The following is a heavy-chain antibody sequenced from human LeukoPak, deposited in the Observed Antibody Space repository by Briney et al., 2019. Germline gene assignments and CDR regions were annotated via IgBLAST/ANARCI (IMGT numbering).Heavy chain of an antibody. CDR2: ISGSGGST. D-gene: IGHD3-10*01. J-gene: IGHJ4*02. CDR3: AKVTMVRGVISNVCDY. Sequence: PGGSLRLSCAASEFTFSSYAMSWVRQAPGKGLEWVSAISGSGGSTYYADSVKGRFTISRDNSKNTLYLQMNSLRAEDTAVYYCAKVTMVRGVISNVCDYWGQGTLVTVSS. V-gene: IGHV3-23*01. CDR1: EFTFSSYA.